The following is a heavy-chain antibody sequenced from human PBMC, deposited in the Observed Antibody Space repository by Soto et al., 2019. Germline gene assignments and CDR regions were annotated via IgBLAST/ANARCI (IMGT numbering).Heavy chain of an antibody. Sequence: GGSLILSCAASGFTFSSYAMSWVRQAPGKGLEWVSAISGSGGSTYYADSVKGRFTISRDNSKNTLYLQMNSLRAEDTAVYYCAVPGSGSYYAFERWGQGKMVTVSS. CDR3: AVPGSGSYYAFER. J-gene: IGHJ3*02. CDR2: ISGSGGST. CDR1: GFTFSSYA. V-gene: IGHV3-23*01. D-gene: IGHD3-10*01.